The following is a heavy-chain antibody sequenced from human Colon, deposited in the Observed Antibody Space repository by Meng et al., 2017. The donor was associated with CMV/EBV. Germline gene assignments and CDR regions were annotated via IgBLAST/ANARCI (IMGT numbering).Heavy chain of an antibody. CDR2: IYYSGST. V-gene: IGHV4-39*01. J-gene: IGHJ4*02. D-gene: IGHD6-13*01. CDR1: CGSISSSSYY. CDR3: ASGHSSSWYVDY. Sequence: SETLSLACTVSCGSISSSSYYWGWIRQPPGKGLEWIGSIYYSGSTYYNPSLKSRVTISVDTSKNQFSLKLSSVTAADTAVYYCASGHSSSWYVDYWGQGTLVTVSS.